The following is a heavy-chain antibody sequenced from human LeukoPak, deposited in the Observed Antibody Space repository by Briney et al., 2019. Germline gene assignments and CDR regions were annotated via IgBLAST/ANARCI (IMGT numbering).Heavy chain of an antibody. CDR1: GGTFLSHT. J-gene: IGHJ5*02. CDR3: ARGSGSYYDSDNWFDP. D-gene: IGHD1-26*01. V-gene: IGHV1-69*08. CDR2: ITPVINTA. Sequence: SVKVSCKTSGGTFLSHTFSWVRQAPGQGLEWMGKITPVINTANYAQTFQGRVSIYADKSTTTVYMDLSGLRPDDTAVYYCARGSGSYYDSDNWFDPWGQGTLVTVSS.